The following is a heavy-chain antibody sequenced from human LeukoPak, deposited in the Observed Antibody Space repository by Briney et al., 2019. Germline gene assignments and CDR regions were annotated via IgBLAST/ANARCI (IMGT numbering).Heavy chain of an antibody. Sequence: GGSLRLSCAASGFTFSSCAMHWVRQAPGKGLEGVALIWFDGNNKYFADSVKGRFTISRDNSKNTMYLQMNSLRAEDTAVYYCAKDLRYSLGAFDIWGQGTMVTVSS. D-gene: IGHD5-12*01. J-gene: IGHJ3*02. CDR1: GFTFSSCA. CDR2: IWFDGNNK. CDR3: AKDLRYSLGAFDI. V-gene: IGHV3-33*06.